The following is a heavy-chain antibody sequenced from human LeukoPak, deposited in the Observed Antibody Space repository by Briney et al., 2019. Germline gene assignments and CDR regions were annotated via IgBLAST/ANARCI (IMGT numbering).Heavy chain of an antibody. CDR1: GFTFSNYW. D-gene: IGHD3-22*01. J-gene: IGHJ4*02. CDR3: AKDRPNYYDSSGHYYRRDGDY. Sequence: GGSLRLSCAGSGFTFSNYWMNWVRQAPGKGLEWVSSVSGSGGYTYYAGSVKGRFTISRDNSKNTLYLQMNSLRAEDTAIYYCAKDRPNYYDSSGHYYRRDGDYWGQGTLVTVSS. CDR2: VSGSGGYT. V-gene: IGHV3-23*01.